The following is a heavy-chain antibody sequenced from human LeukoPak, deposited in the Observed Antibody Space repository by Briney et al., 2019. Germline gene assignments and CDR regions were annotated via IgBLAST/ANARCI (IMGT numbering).Heavy chain of an antibody. CDR3: AKDTAPDSGYSSSWRHGNAFDI. CDR2: ISWNSGSI. CDR1: GFTFDDYA. Sequence: GGSLRLSCAASGFTFDDYAMHWVRQAPGKGLEWVSGISWNSGSIGYADSVKGRFTISRDNAKNSLYLQMNSLRAEDTALHYCAKDTAPDSGYSSSWRHGNAFDIWGQGTMVTVSS. V-gene: IGHV3-9*01. D-gene: IGHD6-13*01. J-gene: IGHJ3*02.